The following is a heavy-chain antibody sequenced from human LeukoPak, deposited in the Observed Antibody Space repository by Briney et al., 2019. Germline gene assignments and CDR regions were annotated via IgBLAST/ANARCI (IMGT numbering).Heavy chain of an antibody. J-gene: IGHJ4*02. CDR1: GGSISSYY. CDR3: ARGIAAAGNFDY. CDR2: IYYSGST. D-gene: IGHD6-13*01. V-gene: IGHV4-59*08. Sequence: SETLSLTCTVSGGSISSYYWSWIRQPPGKGLGWVGYIYYSGSTNYNSSLKSRVTISVDTSKNQFSLKLSSVTAADTAVYYCARGIAAAGNFDYWGQGTLVTVSS.